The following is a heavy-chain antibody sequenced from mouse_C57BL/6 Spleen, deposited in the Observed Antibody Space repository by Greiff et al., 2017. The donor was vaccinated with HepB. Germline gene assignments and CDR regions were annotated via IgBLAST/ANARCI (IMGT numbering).Heavy chain of an antibody. J-gene: IGHJ2*01. CDR3: ARTARIKY. CDR1: GYSITSDYG. V-gene: IGHV3-2*02. Sequence: EVQLQESGPGLVKPSQSLSLTCTVTGYSITSDYGWNWIRQFPGNKLEWMGYISYSGSTNYNPSLKSRNSITRDTSKNQFFLQLNSVTTEDTATYYCARTARIKYWGQGTTLTVSS. D-gene: IGHD1-2*01. CDR2: ISYSGST.